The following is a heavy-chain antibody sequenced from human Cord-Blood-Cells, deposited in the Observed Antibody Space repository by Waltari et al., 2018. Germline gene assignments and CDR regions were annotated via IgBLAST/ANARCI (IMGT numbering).Heavy chain of an antibody. J-gene: IGHJ3*02. CDR1: GYTFPSYG. CDR2: ISAYNGNT. Sequence: VQLVQSGAEVKKPGASVKVSCKASGYTFPSYGVSWVRQAPGQGLEWKGWISAYNGNTINAQKRQGRVTMTTDTATSTAYRELRSLRSADTAVYYCARLLGYACDIWGQGTMVTVSS. D-gene: IGHD7-27*01. CDR3: ARLLGYACDI. V-gene: IGHV1-18*01.